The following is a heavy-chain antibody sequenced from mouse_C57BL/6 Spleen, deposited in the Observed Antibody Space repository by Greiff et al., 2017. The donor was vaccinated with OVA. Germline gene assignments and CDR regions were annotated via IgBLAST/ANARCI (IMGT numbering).Heavy chain of an antibody. CDR2: ISDGGSYT. J-gene: IGHJ4*01. D-gene: IGHD1-1*01. V-gene: IGHV5-4*01. CDR3: ARDLRSYAMDY. Sequence: EVQLVESGGGLVKPGGSLKLSCAASGFTFSSYAMSWVRQTPEKRLEWVATISDGGSYTYYPDNVKGRFTISRDNAKNNLYLQMRHLKSEDTAMYYCARDLRSYAMDYWGQGTSVTVSS. CDR1: GFTFSSYA.